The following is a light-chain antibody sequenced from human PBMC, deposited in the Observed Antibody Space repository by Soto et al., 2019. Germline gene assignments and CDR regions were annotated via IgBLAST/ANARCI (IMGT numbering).Light chain of an antibody. CDR1: QSVSNSY. CDR3: QQYGSSPLT. CDR2: GAS. V-gene: IGKV3-20*01. Sequence: EIVLTQSPGTLSLSPGERATLSCRARQSVSNSYLGWYQQKPGQAPRLLIYGASSRATGIPARFSGSGSGTDFSLTISRLEPEDFAVYYCQQYGSSPLTFGGGTKVEIK. J-gene: IGKJ4*01.